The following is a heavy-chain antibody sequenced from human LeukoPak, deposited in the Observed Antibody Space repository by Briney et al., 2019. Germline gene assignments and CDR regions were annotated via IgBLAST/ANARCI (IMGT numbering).Heavy chain of an antibody. Sequence: ASVKVSCKASGYTFTDYYIHWVRRAPGQGLEWMGRINPTSGGTTSAQKFRGRVTMTRDTSINTAYMELSRLRSDDTAVFYCARSSTTYYYFDFWGQGALVTVSS. J-gene: IGHJ4*02. CDR1: GYTFTDYY. CDR3: ARSSTTYYYFDF. CDR2: INPTSGGT. D-gene: IGHD2-2*01. V-gene: IGHV1-2*06.